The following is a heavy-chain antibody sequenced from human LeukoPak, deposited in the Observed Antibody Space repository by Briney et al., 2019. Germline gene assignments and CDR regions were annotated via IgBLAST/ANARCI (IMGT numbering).Heavy chain of an antibody. D-gene: IGHD6-19*01. CDR2: IIGNGGTT. Sequence: GGSLRLSCAASGFTFSSYAMSGVRQAPGKGLEWGSAIIGNGGTTYYAESVKGSFTISRANSKNTVYLQMDSLSGEDTAVSYCAKGGSGWYKYDSWGQGTLVSVSS. J-gene: IGHJ4*02. V-gene: IGHV3-23*01. CDR3: AKGGSGWYKYDS. CDR1: GFTFSSYA.